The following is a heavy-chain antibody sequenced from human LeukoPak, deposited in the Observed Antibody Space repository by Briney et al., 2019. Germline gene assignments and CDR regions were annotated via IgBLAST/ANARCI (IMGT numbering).Heavy chain of an antibody. CDR1: GASFNSYDQY. CDR3: SRGLDSRKLGY. J-gene: IGHJ4*02. D-gene: IGHD3-22*01. Sequence: SQTLSLICTVSGASFNSYDQYWNWIRHRPGKGLEWIGSLYPCGLLYNHPSHESRVTMSRDTSKNQFSLHLNPVTAADTAVYFCSRGLDSRKLGYWGQGILVTVSS. CDR2: LYPCGLL. V-gene: IGHV4-31*03.